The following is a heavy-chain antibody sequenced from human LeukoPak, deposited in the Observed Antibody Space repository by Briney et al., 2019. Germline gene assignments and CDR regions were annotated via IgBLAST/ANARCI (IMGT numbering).Heavy chain of an antibody. CDR1: GYTFTGYY. Sequence: GASVKVSCKASGYTFTGYYIHWVRQAPGQGLEWMGWINPNSGGTNYAQKFQGRVTMTRDTSISTAYMELSRLRSDDTAVYYCARVDYYDSSAWGQGTLVTVSS. V-gene: IGHV1-2*02. J-gene: IGHJ4*02. CDR3: ARVDYYDSSA. CDR2: INPNSGGT. D-gene: IGHD3-22*01.